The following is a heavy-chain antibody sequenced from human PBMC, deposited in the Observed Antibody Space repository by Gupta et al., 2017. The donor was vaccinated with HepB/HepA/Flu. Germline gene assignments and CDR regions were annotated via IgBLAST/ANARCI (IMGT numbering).Heavy chain of an antibody. D-gene: IGHD2-15*01. J-gene: IGHJ6*02. Sequence: QVQLQQWGAGLLKPSETLSLTCAVYGGSFSGYYWSWIRQPPGKGLEWIGEINHSGSTNYNPSLKSRVTISVDTSKNQFSLKLSSVTAADTAVYYCARVAGIVVVVAATNYGMDVWGQGTTVTVSS. CDR1: GGSFSGYY. CDR3: ARVAGIVVVVAATNYGMDV. CDR2: INHSGST. V-gene: IGHV4-34*01.